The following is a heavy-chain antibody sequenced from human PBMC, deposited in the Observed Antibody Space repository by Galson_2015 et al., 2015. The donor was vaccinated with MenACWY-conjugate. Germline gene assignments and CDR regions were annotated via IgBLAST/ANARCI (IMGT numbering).Heavy chain of an antibody. Sequence: SLRLSCAASGFTFSSHWMHWVRQAPGKGLEWVANIKQDGSEKYYVDSVKGRFTISRDNAKNSLYLQMNSLRAEDTAVYYCARDRQCDYWGQGTLVTVSS. CDR2: IKQDGSEK. CDR1: GFTFSSHW. CDR3: ARDRQCDY. V-gene: IGHV3-7*03. D-gene: IGHD6-19*01. J-gene: IGHJ4*02.